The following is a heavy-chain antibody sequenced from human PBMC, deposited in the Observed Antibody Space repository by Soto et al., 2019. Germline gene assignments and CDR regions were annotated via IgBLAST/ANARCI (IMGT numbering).Heavy chain of an antibody. V-gene: IGHV3-30-3*01. CDR3: ARDLKDVTDPDTAMVNRDY. D-gene: IGHD5-18*01. Sequence: GGSLRLSCAASGFTFSSYAMHWVRQAPGKGLEWVAVISYDGSNKYYADSVKGRFTISRDNSKNTLYLQMNSLRAEDTAVYYCARDLKDVTDPDTAMVNRDYWGQGTLVTVSS. CDR1: GFTFSSYA. J-gene: IGHJ4*02. CDR2: ISYDGSNK.